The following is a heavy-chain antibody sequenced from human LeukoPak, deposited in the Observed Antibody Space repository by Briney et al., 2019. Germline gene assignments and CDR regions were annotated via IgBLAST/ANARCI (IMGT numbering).Heavy chain of an antibody. V-gene: IGHV4-39*01. Sequence: SETLSLTCTVSRGSISSSSYYWAWIRQPPGKGLEWIGMIYHSGTSYYNASLKSRVSISVDTSKNQFSLKLSSVTAAGTAVYYCARQVCSSISCYVDYWGQRTLVTVSP. CDR2: IYHSGTS. J-gene: IGHJ4*02. D-gene: IGHD2-2*01. CDR1: RGSISSSSYY. CDR3: ARQVCSSISCYVDY.